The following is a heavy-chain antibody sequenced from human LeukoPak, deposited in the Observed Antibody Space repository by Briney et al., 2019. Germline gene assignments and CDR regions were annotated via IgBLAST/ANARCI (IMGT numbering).Heavy chain of an antibody. CDR3: ARDRNRYGSGSSFDY. J-gene: IGHJ4*02. CDR2: INHSGST. V-gene: IGHV4-34*01. CDR1: GGSFSGYY. Sequence: SETLSLTCAVYGGSFSGYYWSWIRQPPGKGLEWIGEINHSGSTYYNPSLKSRVTISVDRSKNQFSLKLSSVTAADTAVYYCARDRNRYGSGSSFDYWGQGTLVTVSS. D-gene: IGHD3-10*01.